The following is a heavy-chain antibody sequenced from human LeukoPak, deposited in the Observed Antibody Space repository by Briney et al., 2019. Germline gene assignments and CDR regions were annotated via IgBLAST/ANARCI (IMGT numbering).Heavy chain of an antibody. J-gene: IGHJ4*02. CDR3: AREALRGYNYGFAY. CDR2: INPRGGSA. V-gene: IGHV1-46*01. Sequence: ASVKVSCKASGYTFTTYYMHWLRQAPGQGLEWMGIINPRGGSANNAQKFQGRVTMTRDTSTSTVYMELSSLRSEDTAVYYCAREALRGYNYGFAYWGQGTLVTVSS. D-gene: IGHD5-18*01. CDR1: GYTFTTYY.